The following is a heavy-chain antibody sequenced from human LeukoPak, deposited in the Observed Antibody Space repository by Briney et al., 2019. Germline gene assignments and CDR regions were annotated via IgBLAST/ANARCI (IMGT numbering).Heavy chain of an antibody. Sequence: GGSLRLSCAASGFTFSSYSMNWVRQAPGRGLEWVSSISSSSSYIYYADSVKGRFTISRDNAKNSLYLQMNSPRAEDTAVYYCARDAEYSSHSFDYWGQGTLVTVSS. V-gene: IGHV3-21*01. D-gene: IGHD6-6*01. CDR2: ISSSSSYI. CDR1: GFTFSSYS. CDR3: ARDAEYSSHSFDY. J-gene: IGHJ4*02.